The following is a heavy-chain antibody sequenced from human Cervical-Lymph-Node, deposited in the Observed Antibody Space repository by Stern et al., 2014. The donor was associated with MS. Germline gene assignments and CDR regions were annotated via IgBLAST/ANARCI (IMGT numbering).Heavy chain of an antibody. CDR2: IYYRGRP. V-gene: IGHV4-61*08. Sequence: QVQLQESGPGLVRPSETLSLTCTASGDSVSSEDYYWSWIRQSPGKDLEWIGYIYYRGRPNYNPSLKSRLTISIDTSQNQFSLKVISVTAADTAVYYCARSGYYGIDVWGQGTTVIVSS. D-gene: IGHD1-26*01. J-gene: IGHJ6*02. CDR1: GDSVSSEDYY. CDR3: ARSGYYGIDV.